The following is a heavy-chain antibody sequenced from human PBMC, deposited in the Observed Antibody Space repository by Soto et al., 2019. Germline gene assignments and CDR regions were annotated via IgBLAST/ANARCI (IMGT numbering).Heavy chain of an antibody. CDR1: GYSFTSYW. CDR3: ARVCPDSSGWYRNWFDP. D-gene: IGHD6-19*01. J-gene: IGHJ5*02. CDR2: IDPSDSYT. Sequence: GESLKISCKGSGYSFTSYWISWVRQMPGKGLEWMGRIDPSDSYTNYSPSFQGHVTISADKSISTAYLQWSSLKASDTAMYYCARVCPDSSGWYRNWFDPWGQGTLVTVSS. V-gene: IGHV5-10-1*01.